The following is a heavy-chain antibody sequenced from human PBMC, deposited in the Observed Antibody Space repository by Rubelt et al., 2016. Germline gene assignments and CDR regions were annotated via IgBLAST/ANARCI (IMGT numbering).Heavy chain of an antibody. V-gene: IGHV4-34*01. D-gene: IGHD6-13*01. CDR2: INHSGST. CDR3: ARGRRGSSSWLGRDYYGMDV. CDR1: GGSFSGYY. Sequence: QVQLQQWGAGLLKPSETLSLTCAVYGGSFSGYYWSWIRQPPGKGLEWIGAINHSGSTNYNPSLKSRVPTSVDTPKNQFSLKLSSVTAADTAVYYCARGRRGSSSWLGRDYYGMDVWGQGTTVTVSS. J-gene: IGHJ6*02.